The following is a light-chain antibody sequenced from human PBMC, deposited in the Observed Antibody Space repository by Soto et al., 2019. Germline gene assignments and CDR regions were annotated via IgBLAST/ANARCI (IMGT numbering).Light chain of an antibody. V-gene: IGLV1-40*01. CDR3: QSYDSSLSADYV. CDR2: GNS. CDR1: SSNIGAGYD. J-gene: IGLJ1*01. Sequence: QSVLTQPPSVSGAPGQRVTISCTGSSSNIGAGYDVHWYQQLPGTAPKLLIYGNSNRPSGVPDRFSGSKSGTSASLAITGLQAEDEADYYCQSYDSSLSADYVFGPGTKLTVL.